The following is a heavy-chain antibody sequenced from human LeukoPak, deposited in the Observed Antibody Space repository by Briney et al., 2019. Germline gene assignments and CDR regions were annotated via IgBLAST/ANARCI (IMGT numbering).Heavy chain of an antibody. V-gene: IGHV1-24*01. CDR2: FDPEDGET. CDR3: ATGVGATAIRYDAFDI. Sequence: ASVRVSCKISGYTLTELSMHWVRQAPGKGLEWMGGFDPEDGETIYAQKFQGRVTMTEDTSTDTAYMELSSLRSEDTAVYYCATGVGATAIRYDAFDIWGQGTMVTVSS. J-gene: IGHJ3*02. D-gene: IGHD1-26*01. CDR1: GYTLTELS.